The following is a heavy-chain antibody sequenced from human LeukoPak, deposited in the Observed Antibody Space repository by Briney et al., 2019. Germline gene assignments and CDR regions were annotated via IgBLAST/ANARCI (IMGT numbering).Heavy chain of an antibody. Sequence: AGGSLRLSCAASGFTFSSYGMSWVRQAPRKGLEWVSAISGSGGSTYYADSVKGRFTISRDNSKNTLYLQMNSLRAEDTAVYYCAKDHYGSGSPYYFDYWGQGTLVTVSS. J-gene: IGHJ4*02. CDR3: AKDHYGSGSPYYFDY. CDR1: GFTFSSYG. D-gene: IGHD3-10*01. CDR2: ISGSGGST. V-gene: IGHV3-23*01.